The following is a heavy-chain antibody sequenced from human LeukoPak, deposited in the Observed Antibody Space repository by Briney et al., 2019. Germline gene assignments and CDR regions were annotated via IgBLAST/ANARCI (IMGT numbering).Heavy chain of an antibody. D-gene: IGHD3-3*01. J-gene: IGHJ4*02. CDR2: ISSSSSYI. CDR3: ARGYYDFWSGYLSVRWDYFDY. CDR1: GFTFSSYS. V-gene: IGHV3-21*01. Sequence: PGGSLRLSCAASGFTFSSYSMNWVRQAPGKGLEWVSSISSSSSYIYYADSVKGRFTISRDNAKNSLYLQMNSLRAEDTAVYYCARGYYDFWSGYLSVRWDYFDYWGQGTLVTVSS.